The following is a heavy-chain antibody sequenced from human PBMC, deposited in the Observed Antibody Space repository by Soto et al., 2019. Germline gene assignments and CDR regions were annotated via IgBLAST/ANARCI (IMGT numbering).Heavy chain of an antibody. CDR2: ISYDGSNK. CDR1: GFTFSSYA. Sequence: QVQLVESGGGVVQPGRSLRLSCAASGFTFSSYAMHWVRQAPGKGLEWVAVISYDGSNKYYADAEKGRFTISRDNSKNTLYLHMNSLRSEVTAVYYCARDSNAVIQTGGLFDYWGQGTLVTVSS. V-gene: IGHV3-30-3*01. J-gene: IGHJ4*02. CDR3: ARDSNAVIQTGGLFDY. D-gene: IGHD3-10*01.